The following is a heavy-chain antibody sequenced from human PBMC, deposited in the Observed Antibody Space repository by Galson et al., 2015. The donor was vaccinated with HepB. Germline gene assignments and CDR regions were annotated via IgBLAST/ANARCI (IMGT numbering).Heavy chain of an antibody. Sequence: SLRLSCAASGLTFSSYWMSWVRQAPGKGLEWVANINQYGSEKYYVDSMKGRFTISRDNARNSLYLQMNSLRVEDTAVYYCATCSWSGRKYDAFDIWGQGTMVTVSS. D-gene: IGHD6-13*01. V-gene: IGHV3-7*03. CDR2: INQYGSEK. CDR3: ATCSWSGRKYDAFDI. CDR1: GLTFSSYW. J-gene: IGHJ3*02.